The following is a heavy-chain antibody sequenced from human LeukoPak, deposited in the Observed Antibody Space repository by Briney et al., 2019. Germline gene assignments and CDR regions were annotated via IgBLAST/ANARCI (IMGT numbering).Heavy chain of an antibody. Sequence: ASVKVSCKASGYTFTGYYMHWVRQAPGQGLEWMGWINPNSGGTNYAQKFQGRVTMTRDTSISTAYMELSRLRSDDTAVYYCAGDNRYSSSWYDYGMDVWGQGTTVTVSS. CDR3: AGDNRYSSSWYDYGMDV. J-gene: IGHJ6*02. D-gene: IGHD6-13*01. V-gene: IGHV1-2*02. CDR1: GYTFTGYY. CDR2: INPNSGGT.